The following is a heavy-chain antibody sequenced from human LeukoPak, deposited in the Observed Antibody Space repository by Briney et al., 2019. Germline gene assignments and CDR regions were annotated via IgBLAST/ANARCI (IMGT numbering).Heavy chain of an antibody. V-gene: IGHV3-23*01. CDR2: ISGSGGST. J-gene: IGHJ4*02. D-gene: IGHD2-15*01. CDR3: AKAEGQWSPGYFDY. Sequence: GGSLRLSCVASGFTFSSDAMSWVRQAPGKGLEWVSAISGSGGSTYYADSVKGRFTISKDNSKNTLYLQMNSLRAEDTAVYYCAKAEGQWSPGYFDYWGQGTLVTVSS. CDR1: GFTFSSDA.